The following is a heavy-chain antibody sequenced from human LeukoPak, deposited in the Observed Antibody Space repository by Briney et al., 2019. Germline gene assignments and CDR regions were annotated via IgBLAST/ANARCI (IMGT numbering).Heavy chain of an antibody. V-gene: IGHV3-53*01. J-gene: IGHJ4*02. Sequence: GSLRLSCAASGFTVSSNYMSWVRQAPGKGLEWVSVIYSGGSTYYADSVKGRFTISRDNSKNTLYLQMNSLRAEDTAVYYCARWARTKLGFDYWGQGTLVTVSS. CDR1: GFTVSSNY. D-gene: IGHD7-27*01. CDR2: IYSGGST. CDR3: ARWARTKLGFDY.